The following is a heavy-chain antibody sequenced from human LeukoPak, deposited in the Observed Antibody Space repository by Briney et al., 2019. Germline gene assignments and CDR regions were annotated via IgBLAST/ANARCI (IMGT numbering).Heavy chain of an antibody. CDR3: ALQGAQWLAYWYFDL. J-gene: IGHJ2*01. CDR1: GFTFSSYW. Sequence: GGPLRLSCAASGFTFSSYWMSWVRQAPEKGLEWVANIKQDGSEKYYVDSVKGRFTISRDNAKNSLYLQMNSLRAEDTAVYYCALQGAQWLAYWYFDLWGRGTLVTVSS. CDR2: IKQDGSEK. D-gene: IGHD6-19*01. V-gene: IGHV3-7*01.